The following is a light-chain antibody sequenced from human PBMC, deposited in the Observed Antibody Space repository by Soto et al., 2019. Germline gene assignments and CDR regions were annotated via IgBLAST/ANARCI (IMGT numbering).Light chain of an antibody. V-gene: IGKV1-33*01. J-gene: IGKJ5*01. CDR1: EDISNY. Sequence: DIQMTQSPSSLSASVGDRVTITCQASEDISNYLTWYQRKPGNAPKVLIYDTSNLETGVPSRFSGSGSGTDFTLTISSLQPGDIATYYCQQYDSLPITFGQGTRLEIK. CDR2: DTS. CDR3: QQYDSLPIT.